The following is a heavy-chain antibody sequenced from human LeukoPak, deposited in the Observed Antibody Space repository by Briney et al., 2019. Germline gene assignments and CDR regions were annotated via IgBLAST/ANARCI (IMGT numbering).Heavy chain of an antibody. CDR1: GGSFSGYY. CDR3: ARGRIPHDYVWGSYRYGYAFDI. D-gene: IGHD3-16*02. CDR2: INHSGST. J-gene: IGHJ3*02. Sequence: SETLSLTCAVYGGSFSGYYWSWIRQPPGKGLEWIGEINHSGSTNYNPSLKSRVTISVDTSKNQSSLKLSSVTAADTAVYYCARGRIPHDYVWGSYRYGYAFDIWGQGTMVTVSS. V-gene: IGHV4-34*01.